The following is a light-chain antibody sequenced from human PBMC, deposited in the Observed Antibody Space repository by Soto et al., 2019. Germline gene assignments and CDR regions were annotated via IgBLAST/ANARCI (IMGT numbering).Light chain of an antibody. CDR3: QQYGGSPRVT. CDR1: QVVTSNY. CDR2: GAS. Sequence: EIVLTQSPGTLSLSPGERATLSCRASQVVTSNYLAWYQQKPGQTPRLLIYGASSRATGIPDSFSGSGFGTDVTLTISRLEPEDFAVYYCQQYGGSPRVTFGGGTKVEIK. J-gene: IGKJ4*01. V-gene: IGKV3-20*01.